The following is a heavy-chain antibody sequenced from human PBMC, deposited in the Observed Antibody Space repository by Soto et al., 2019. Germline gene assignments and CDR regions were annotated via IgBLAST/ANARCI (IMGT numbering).Heavy chain of an antibody. CDR2: FDPEDGET. J-gene: IGHJ5*02. D-gene: IGHD3-10*01. CDR1: GYTLTELS. V-gene: IGHV1-24*01. CDR3: ARGAVLLWFGEPGSWFDP. Sequence: ASVKVSCKVSGYTLTELSMHWVRQAPGKGLEWMGGFDPEDGETIYAQKFQGRVTMTRNTSISTAYMELSSLRSEDTAVYYCARGAVLLWFGEPGSWFDPWGQGTLVTVPS.